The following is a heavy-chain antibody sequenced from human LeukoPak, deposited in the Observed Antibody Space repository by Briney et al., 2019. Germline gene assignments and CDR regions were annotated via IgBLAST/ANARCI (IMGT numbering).Heavy chain of an antibody. CDR2: IWYDGSNE. CDR1: GFTFSSYV. V-gene: IGHV3-30*19. CDR3: ARGGGGWLTLDY. Sequence: GGSLRLSCATSGFTFSSYVMHWVRQAPGKGLEWVAVIWYDGSNEHYADSVKGRFTISRDNSKNTLYLQMNSLRAEDTAVYYCARGGGGWLTLDYWGQGTLVTVSS. J-gene: IGHJ4*02. D-gene: IGHD6-19*01.